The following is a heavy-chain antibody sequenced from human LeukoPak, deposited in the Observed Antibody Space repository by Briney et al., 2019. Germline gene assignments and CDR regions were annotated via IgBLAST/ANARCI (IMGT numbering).Heavy chain of an antibody. D-gene: IGHD1-26*01. CDR2: IYTSGST. V-gene: IGHV4-61*02. Sequence: PSQTLSLTCTVSGGSISSGSYYWSWIRQPAGKGLEWIGRIYTSGSTNYNPSLKSRVTISVDTSKNQFSLKLSSATAADTAVYYCARSLSGAFDIWGQGTMVTVSS. CDR3: ARSLSGAFDI. J-gene: IGHJ3*02. CDR1: GGSISSGSYY.